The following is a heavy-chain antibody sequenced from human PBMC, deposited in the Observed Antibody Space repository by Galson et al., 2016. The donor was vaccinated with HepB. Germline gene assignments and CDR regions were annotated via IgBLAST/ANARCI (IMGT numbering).Heavy chain of an antibody. CDR1: GYSFANNW. J-gene: IGHJ4*02. CDR3: VRHGLVGTGYYYFDY. Sequence: QSGAEVKKPGESLRISCKASGYSFANNWISWVRQMPGKGLEWMGKIDLVGSYSRYSPSFQGHVTMSADKSISTAYLQWSSLGASDTAVYYCVRHGLVGTGYYYFDYWGQGTLVTVSS. V-gene: IGHV5-10-1*01. D-gene: IGHD3-9*01. CDR2: IDLVGSYS.